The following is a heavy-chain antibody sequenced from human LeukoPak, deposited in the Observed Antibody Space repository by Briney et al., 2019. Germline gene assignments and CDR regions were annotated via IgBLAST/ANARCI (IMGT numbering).Heavy chain of an antibody. J-gene: IGHJ4*02. CDR2: IYYSGST. D-gene: IGHD5-24*01. V-gene: IGHV4-59*01. CDR1: AGSISSYY. CDR3: ASGGGYNYFDY. Sequence: PSETLSLTCSVSAGSISSYYWSWIRQPPGKGLEWIGYIYYSGSTNYKPSLRSRVTISVDTSKNQFSLKLTSVTAADTAVYYCASGGGYNYFDYWGQGTLVTVSS.